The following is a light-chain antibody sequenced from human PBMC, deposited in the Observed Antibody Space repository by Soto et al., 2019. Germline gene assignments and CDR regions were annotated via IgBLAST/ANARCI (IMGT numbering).Light chain of an antibody. CDR3: QQYNSYWT. J-gene: IGKJ1*01. Sequence: IQMTQSPSTLSASVGDRVTMTCRASQSISSWLAWYQQKPGKAPKLLIYDASSLESGVPSRFSGSGSGTEFTLTISSLQPDDFTTYYCQQYNSYWTFAQGTKVEIK. V-gene: IGKV1-5*01. CDR2: DAS. CDR1: QSISSW.